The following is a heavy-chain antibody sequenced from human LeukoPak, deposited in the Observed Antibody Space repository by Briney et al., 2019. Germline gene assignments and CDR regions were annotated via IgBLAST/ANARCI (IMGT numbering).Heavy chain of an antibody. Sequence: GASVKVSCKASGYTFTSYGISWVRQAPGQGLEWMGWISAYNGNTNYAQKLQGRVTMTTDTSTSTAYMELRSLRSDDTAVYYCARGLTLTCLYSSSWYREYYYYGMDVWGQGTTVTVSS. CDR2: ISAYNGNT. J-gene: IGHJ6*02. D-gene: IGHD6-13*01. V-gene: IGHV1-18*01. CDR1: GYTFTSYG. CDR3: ARGLTLTCLYSSSWYREYYYYGMDV.